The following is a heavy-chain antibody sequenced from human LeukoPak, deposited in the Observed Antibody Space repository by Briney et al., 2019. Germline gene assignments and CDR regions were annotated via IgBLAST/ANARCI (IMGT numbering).Heavy chain of an antibody. Sequence: SETLSLTCTVSGGSISSSSYCWGWIRQPPGKGLEWIGSIYYSGSTYYNPSLKSRVTISVDTSKNQFSLKLSSVTAADTAVYYCARAPRIRDYYYYMDVWGKGTTVTVSS. D-gene: IGHD2/OR15-2a*01. V-gene: IGHV4-39*07. J-gene: IGHJ6*03. CDR3: ARAPRIRDYYYYMDV. CDR1: GGSISSSSYC. CDR2: IYYSGST.